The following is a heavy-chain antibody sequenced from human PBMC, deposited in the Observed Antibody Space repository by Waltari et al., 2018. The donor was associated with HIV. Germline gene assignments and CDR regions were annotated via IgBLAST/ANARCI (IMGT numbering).Heavy chain of an antibody. CDR1: GFTFSAYY. CDR2: ISSSGSTI. D-gene: IGHD3-10*01. Sequence: QVQLVESGGGLVKPGGSLRLSCAASGFTFSAYYMSWIRPAPGKGLEWVSYISSSGSTIYYADSVKGRFTISRDNAKNSLYLQMSSLRAEDTAVYYCATGGGQFRFGVAKRTYGMDVWGQGTTVTVSS. J-gene: IGHJ6*02. CDR3: ATGGGQFRFGVAKRTYGMDV. V-gene: IGHV3-11*01.